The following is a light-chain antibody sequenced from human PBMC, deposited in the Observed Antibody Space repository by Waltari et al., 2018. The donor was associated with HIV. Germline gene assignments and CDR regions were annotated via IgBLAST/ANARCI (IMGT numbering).Light chain of an antibody. CDR3: SSFTTSSTLI. V-gene: IGLV2-18*02. J-gene: IGLJ2*01. Sequence: QSALTQPPSVSGSPGQSVTISCTGTSSDVGTYNRVSWYQQPPGTAPKVVIYEVSNRPSGVPDRVSGSKAGNTASLTISGLQAEDEADYYCSSFTTSSTLIVGGGTRLTVL. CDR2: EVS. CDR1: SSDVGTYNR.